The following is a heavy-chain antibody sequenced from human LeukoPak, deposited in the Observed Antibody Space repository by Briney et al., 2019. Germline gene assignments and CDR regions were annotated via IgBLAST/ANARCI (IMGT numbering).Heavy chain of an antibody. V-gene: IGHV4-34*01. D-gene: IGHD3-10*01. J-gene: IGHJ6*02. Sequence: SETLSLTCAVYGGSFSGYYWSWIRQPPGKGLEWIGEINHSGSTNYNPSLKSRVTISVGTSKNQFSLKLSSVTAADTAVYYCARGGSGGYYGSGSYSPSLYYYYYGMDVWGQGTTVTVSS. CDR1: GGSFSGYY. CDR2: INHSGST. CDR3: ARGGSGGYYGSGSYSPSLYYYYYGMDV.